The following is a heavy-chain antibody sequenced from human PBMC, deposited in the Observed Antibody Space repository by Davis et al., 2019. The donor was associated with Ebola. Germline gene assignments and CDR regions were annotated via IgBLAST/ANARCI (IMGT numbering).Heavy chain of an antibody. J-gene: IGHJ4*02. CDR2: INSDGSST. Sequence: GESLKISCAASGFTFSSYWMHWVRQAPGKGLVWVSRINSDGSSTSYADSVKCRFTISRNNAKNTLYLQMNSLRAEDTAVYYCARASSRLRLGELSLYLGYYFDYWGQGTLVTVSS. D-gene: IGHD3-16*02. CDR1: GFTFSSYW. CDR3: ARASSRLRLGELSLYLGYYFDY. V-gene: IGHV3-74*01.